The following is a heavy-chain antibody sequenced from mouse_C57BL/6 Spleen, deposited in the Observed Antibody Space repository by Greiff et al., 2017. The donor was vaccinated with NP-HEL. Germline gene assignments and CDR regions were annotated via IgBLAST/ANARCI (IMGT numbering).Heavy chain of an antibody. CDR2: ISDGGSYT. CDR1: GFTFSSYA. CDR3: ARESKAWFAY. V-gene: IGHV5-4*01. Sequence: EVQRVESGGGLVKPGGSLKLSCAASGFTFSSYAMYWVRQTPEKRLEWVATISDGGSYTYYPDNVKGRFTISRDNAKNNLYLQMSHLKSEDTAMYYCARESKAWFAYWGKGTLVTVSA. D-gene: IGHD2-5*01. J-gene: IGHJ3*01.